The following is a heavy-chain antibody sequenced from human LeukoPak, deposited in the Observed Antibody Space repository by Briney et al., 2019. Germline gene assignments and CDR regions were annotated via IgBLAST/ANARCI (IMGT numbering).Heavy chain of an antibody. CDR3: ARLYADYFDY. CDR2: ISAYNGNT. CDR1: GYTFTIYG. J-gene: IGHJ4*02. Sequence: ASVTVSFKASGYTFTIYGISWVRQAPGQGREGMGWISAYNGNTNYAQKLQGRVTMTTDTSTSTAYMELRSLRSDDTAVYYCARLYADYFDYWGQGTLVTVSS. V-gene: IGHV1-18*01. D-gene: IGHD5/OR15-5a*01.